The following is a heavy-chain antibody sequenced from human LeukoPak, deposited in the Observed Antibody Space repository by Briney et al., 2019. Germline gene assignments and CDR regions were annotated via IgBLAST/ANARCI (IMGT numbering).Heavy chain of an antibody. D-gene: IGHD6-19*01. Sequence: GGSLRLSCAASGFTFSSYAMSWVRQAPGKGLEWVSAISGSGGSTYYADSVKGRFTISRDNSKNTLYLQMNSLRAEDTAVYYCARVSGGSGWYLFGDFDYWGQGTLVTVSS. CDR2: ISGSGGST. J-gene: IGHJ4*02. CDR1: GFTFSSYA. V-gene: IGHV3-23*01. CDR3: ARVSGGSGWYLFGDFDY.